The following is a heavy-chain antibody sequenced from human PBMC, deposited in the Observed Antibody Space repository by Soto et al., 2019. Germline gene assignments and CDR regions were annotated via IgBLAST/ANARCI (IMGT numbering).Heavy chain of an antibody. CDR3: AREVTGATYYYDSSGYYPQAFDI. V-gene: IGHV3-11*06. Sequence: GGSLRLSCAASGLTVSAYYMALIRQAPGKGLEWISYISGDSRYTNHADSVKGRFTISRDNAKNSLYLQMNSLRAEDTAVYYCAREVTGATYYYDSSGYYPQAFDIWGQGTMVTVSS. CDR1: GLTVSAYY. J-gene: IGHJ3*02. D-gene: IGHD3-22*01. CDR2: ISGDSRYT.